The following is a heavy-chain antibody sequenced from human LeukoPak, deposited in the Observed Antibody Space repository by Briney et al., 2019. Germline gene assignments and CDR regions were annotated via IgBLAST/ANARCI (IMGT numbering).Heavy chain of an antibody. V-gene: IGHV4-4*02. J-gene: IGHJ5*02. CDR3: ARVTLIAVVAWFDP. Sequence: PSETLSLTCAVSGGSISSSNWWSWVRQPPGKGLEWLGEIYHSGSTNYNPSLKSRVTMSVDKSKNQFSLKLSSVTAADTAVYYCARVTLIAVVAWFDPWGQGTLVTVSS. CDR2: IYHSGST. D-gene: IGHD2-2*01. CDR1: GGSISSSNW.